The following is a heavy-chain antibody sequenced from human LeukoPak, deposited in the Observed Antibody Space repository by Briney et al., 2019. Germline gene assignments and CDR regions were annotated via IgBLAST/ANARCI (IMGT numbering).Heavy chain of an antibody. CDR2: INHSGST. J-gene: IGHJ4*02. CDR1: GGSFSGYY. D-gene: IGHD6-13*01. Sequence: SETLSLTCAAYGGSFSGYYWSWIRQPPGKGLEWIGEINHSGSTNYNPSLKSRVTMSVDTSKNQFSLRLRSVTAADTAVYYCARQIASAGTAGFDFWGQGALVTVSS. CDR3: ARQIASAGTAGFDF. V-gene: IGHV4-34*01.